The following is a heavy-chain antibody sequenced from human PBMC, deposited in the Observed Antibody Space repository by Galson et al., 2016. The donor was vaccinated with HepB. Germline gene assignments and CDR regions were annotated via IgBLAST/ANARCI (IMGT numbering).Heavy chain of an antibody. Sequence: SLRLSCAASGVAFTSYAMTWARQVPGKGLEWVSSITGSGGDTYYVDSVKGRVSISRNNSKNTLYLQMNSLRAEDTAVYYCAPIVVIATRLDYWGQGALVTVSS. J-gene: IGHJ4*02. CDR3: APIVVIATRLDY. D-gene: IGHD3-22*01. V-gene: IGHV3-23*01. CDR2: ITGSGGDT. CDR1: GVAFTSYA.